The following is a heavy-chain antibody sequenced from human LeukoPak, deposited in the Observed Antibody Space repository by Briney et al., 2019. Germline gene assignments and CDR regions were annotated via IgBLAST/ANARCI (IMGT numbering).Heavy chain of an antibody. J-gene: IGHJ3*02. CDR2: IYYSGST. V-gene: IGHV4-39*07. CDR1: GGSISSSSYY. D-gene: IGHD6-19*01. Sequence: SETLSLTCTVSGGSISSSSYYWGWIRQPPGKGLEWIGSIYYSGSTNYNPSLKSRVTISVDTSKNQFSLKLSSVTAADTAVYYCAREVAGSGWYKGRAFDIWGQGTMVTVSS. CDR3: AREVAGSGWYKGRAFDI.